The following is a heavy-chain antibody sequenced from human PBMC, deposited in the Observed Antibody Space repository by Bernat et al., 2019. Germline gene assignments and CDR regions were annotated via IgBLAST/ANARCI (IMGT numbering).Heavy chain of an antibody. CDR3: ESDASRPASYYHGMDV. CDR2: IWCDGSNK. V-gene: IGHV3-33*01. CDR1: GFTFSDYY. J-gene: IGHJ6*04. D-gene: IGHD6-6*01. Sequence: QVQLVESGGGVVQPGGSLRLSCAASGFTFSDYYMHWVRQAPGKGLEWVSVIWCDGSNKYYADSVKGRFTISRDNAKNTLYLQMNSLRAEDTAVYYCESDASRPASYYHGMDVWGKGTTVTVSS.